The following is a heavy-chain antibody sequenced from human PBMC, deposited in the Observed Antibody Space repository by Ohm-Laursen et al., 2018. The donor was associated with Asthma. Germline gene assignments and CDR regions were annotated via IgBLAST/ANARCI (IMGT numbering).Heavy chain of an antibody. V-gene: IGHV3-30-3*02. Sequence: SLRLSCSASGFTFSSYAMHWVRQAPGKGLEWVAVISYDGSNKYYADSVKGRFTISRDNSKNTLYLQMNSLRAEDTAVYYCAKILRGYCSGGSCYDYWGQGTLVTVSS. CDR3: AKILRGYCSGGSCYDY. J-gene: IGHJ4*02. CDR1: GFTFSSYA. D-gene: IGHD2-15*01. CDR2: ISYDGSNK.